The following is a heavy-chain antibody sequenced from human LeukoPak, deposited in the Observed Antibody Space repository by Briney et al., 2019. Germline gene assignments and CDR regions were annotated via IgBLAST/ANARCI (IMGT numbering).Heavy chain of an antibody. CDR3: ARAGGYCSSTSCYTPLRY. D-gene: IGHD2-2*02. J-gene: IGHJ4*02. V-gene: IGHV1-24*01. Sequence: GASVKVSCKVSGYTLTELSMHWVRQAPGKGLEWMGGFDPEDGETIYAQKLQGRVTMTTDTSTSTAYMELRSLRSDDTAVYYCARAGGYCSSTSCYTPLRYWGQGTLVTVSS. CDR2: FDPEDGET. CDR1: GYTLTELS.